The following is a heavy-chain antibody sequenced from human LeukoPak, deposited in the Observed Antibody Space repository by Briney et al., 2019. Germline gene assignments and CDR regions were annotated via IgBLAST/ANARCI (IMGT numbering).Heavy chain of an antibody. CDR1: GYTFTGYY. D-gene: IGHD6-13*01. CDR3: ARDIAAAGTYFDY. Sequence: ASVKVSCKASGYTFTGYYMHWVRQAPGQGLEWMGWINPNSGGTNYAQKFQGRVTMTRDTSISTAYMELSRLRSDDTAVYYCARDIAAAGTYFDYWGQGTLVTVSS. CDR2: INPNSGGT. J-gene: IGHJ4*02. V-gene: IGHV1-2*02.